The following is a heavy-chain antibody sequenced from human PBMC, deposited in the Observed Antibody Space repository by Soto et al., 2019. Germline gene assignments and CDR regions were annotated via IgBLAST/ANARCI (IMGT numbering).Heavy chain of an antibody. CDR3: ARVGPSSSGYYHIDY. V-gene: IGHV4-34*01. D-gene: IGHD3-22*01. Sequence: ASETLSLTCAVYGGSFSGYYWSWIRQPPGKGLEWIGEINHSGSTNYNPSLKSRVTISVDTSKNQFSLKLSSVTAADTAVYYCARVGPSSSGYYHIDYWGQGTLVTFSS. CDR2: INHSGST. J-gene: IGHJ4*02. CDR1: GGSFSGYY.